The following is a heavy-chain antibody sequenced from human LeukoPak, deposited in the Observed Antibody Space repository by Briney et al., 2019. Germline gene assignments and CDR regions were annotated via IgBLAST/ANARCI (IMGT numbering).Heavy chain of an antibody. CDR1: GITFSSYA. Sequence: GRSLRLSCAASGITFSSYAMHWVRQAPGKGLEWVAVISYDGSNKYYADSVKGRFTISRDNSKNTLYLQMNSLRAEDTAVYFCARVARYYDILTGYPLFDYWGQGTLVTVSS. D-gene: IGHD3-9*01. CDR3: ARVARYYDILTGYPLFDY. V-gene: IGHV3-30-3*01. J-gene: IGHJ4*02. CDR2: ISYDGSNK.